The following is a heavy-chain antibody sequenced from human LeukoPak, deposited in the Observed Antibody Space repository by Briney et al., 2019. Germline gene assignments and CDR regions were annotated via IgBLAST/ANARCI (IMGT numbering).Heavy chain of an antibody. CDR2: IYYSGST. CDR1: GGSISPYY. V-gene: IGHV4-39*01. J-gene: IGHJ4*02. Sequence: PSETLSLTCTVSGGSISPYYWGWIRQPPGKGLEWIGSIYYSGSTYYNPSLKSRVTISVDTSKNQFSLKLSSVTAADTAVYYCARSRWLQLPFDYWGQGTLVTVSS. CDR3: ARSRWLQLPFDY. D-gene: IGHD5-24*01.